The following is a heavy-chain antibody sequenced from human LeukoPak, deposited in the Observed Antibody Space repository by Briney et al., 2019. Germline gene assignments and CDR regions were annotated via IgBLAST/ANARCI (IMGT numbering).Heavy chain of an antibody. J-gene: IGHJ4*02. CDR2: IYPGDSDT. CDR1: GYSFTSYW. Sequence: GESLKISCKGSGYSFTSYWIGWVRQMPGKGLEWWGFIYPGDSDTRYSLSFQGQVTISADKSISTAYLQWSSLKASDTAMYYCARHGSYYDSSGYHLGYWGQGTLVTVSS. CDR3: ARHGSYYDSSGYHLGY. V-gene: IGHV5-51*01. D-gene: IGHD3-22*01.